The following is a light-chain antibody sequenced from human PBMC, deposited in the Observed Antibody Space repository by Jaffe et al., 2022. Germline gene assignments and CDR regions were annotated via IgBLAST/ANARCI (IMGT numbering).Light chain of an antibody. Sequence: QSALTQPASVSGSPGQSITISCTGTSSDVGGYNYVSWYQQYPGKAPRLVIYEVTNRPSGISHRFSGSKSGNTASLTISGLQVEDEADYYCCSFTTTSILYVFGSGTKVTVL. CDR1: SSDVGGYNY. CDR3: CSFTTTSILYV. V-gene: IGLV2-14*01. CDR2: EVT. J-gene: IGLJ1*01.